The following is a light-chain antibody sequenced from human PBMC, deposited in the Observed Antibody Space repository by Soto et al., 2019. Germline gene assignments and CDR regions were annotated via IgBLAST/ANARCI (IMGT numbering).Light chain of an antibody. V-gene: IGLV2-14*01. CDR1: SSDVGGYNY. J-gene: IGLJ1*01. CDR2: EVS. Sequence: QSVLTQPASVSGSPGQSITISCTGTSSDVGGYNYVSWYQQHPGKAPKLMIYEVSNRPSGVSNRFSGSKSGNTASLTISGLQAEDEADYYCTSYTSSITYDFGTGTKVTVL. CDR3: TSYTSSITYD.